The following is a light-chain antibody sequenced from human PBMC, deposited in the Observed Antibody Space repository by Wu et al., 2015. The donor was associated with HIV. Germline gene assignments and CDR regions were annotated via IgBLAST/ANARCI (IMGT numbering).Light chain of an antibody. CDR1: QSVSDNY. J-gene: IGKJ4*01. CDR2: GAS. V-gene: IGKV3-20*01. Sequence: EIVLTQSPGTLSLSPGERATLSCRASQSVSDNYLAWYQQKPGQAPRLLIYGASSRATGIPDGFSGSGSGTDFTLTISRLEPEDFAVYYCQQYGSSPNTFGGGTKVEIK. CDR3: QQYGSSPNT.